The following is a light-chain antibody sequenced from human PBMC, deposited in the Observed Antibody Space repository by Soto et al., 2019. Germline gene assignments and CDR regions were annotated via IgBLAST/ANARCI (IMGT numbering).Light chain of an antibody. CDR2: EVN. J-gene: IGLJ1*01. Sequence: QSALTQPPSASGSPGQSVTISCTGTSSDVGAYNYVSRYQHHPGKAPKLMVYEVNKRPSGVPDRFSGSKSGNTASLTVSGLQAEDEADYYCTSHAGNINFPYIFGTGTKVTVL. V-gene: IGLV2-8*01. CDR1: SSDVGAYNY. CDR3: TSHAGNINFPYI.